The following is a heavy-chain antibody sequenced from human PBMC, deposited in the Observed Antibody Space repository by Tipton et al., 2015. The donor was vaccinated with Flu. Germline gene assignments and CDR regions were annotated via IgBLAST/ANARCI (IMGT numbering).Heavy chain of an antibody. CDR1: GDSISTTIYY. J-gene: IGHJ6*02. V-gene: IGHV4-39*07. CDR3: ARDRAQGYYNYHGMDV. D-gene: IGHD3-10*01. Sequence: LRLSCTVSGDSISTTIYYWGWVRQAPGKGLEWIGSIYYSGTTYYNPSLKSRVTISIDPSNNQFSLDLTSLTAADTAVYYCARDRAQGYYNYHGMDVWGQGTTVTVSS. CDR2: IYYSGTT.